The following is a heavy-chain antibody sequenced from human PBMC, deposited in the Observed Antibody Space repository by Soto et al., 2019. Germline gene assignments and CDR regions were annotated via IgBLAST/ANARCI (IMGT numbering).Heavy chain of an antibody. V-gene: IGHV4-4*07. Sequence: SETLSLTCIVSAGSISRYYWSWFRQHAGKGLEWIGRIYFSGSTNYNPSLKSRVSMSVDTCRNRFSLNLSSVTAADTAVYYCARGGGSTGNYWGPGTRVTVSS. CDR3: ARGGGSTGNY. J-gene: IGHJ4*02. CDR1: AGSISRYY. D-gene: IGHD1-1*01. CDR2: IYFSGST.